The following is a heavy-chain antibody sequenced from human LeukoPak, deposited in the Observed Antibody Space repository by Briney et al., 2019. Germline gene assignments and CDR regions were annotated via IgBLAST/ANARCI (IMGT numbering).Heavy chain of an antibody. J-gene: IGHJ6*03. CDR2: ISGSGGST. CDR3: AKEGGGYKYYYYMDV. V-gene: IGHV3-23*01. CDR1: GFTFSSYA. Sequence: GGSLRLSCAVFGFTFSSYAMIWVRQAPGKGLEWVSSISGSGGSTYYADSVKGRFSISRDNSKNTLYLQMNSLRAEDTAVYYCAKEGGGYKYYYYMDVWGKGTTVTVSS. D-gene: IGHD1-26*01.